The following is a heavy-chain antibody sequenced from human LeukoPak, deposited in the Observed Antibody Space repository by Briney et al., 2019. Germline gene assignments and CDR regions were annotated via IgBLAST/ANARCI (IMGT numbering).Heavy chain of an antibody. CDR2: IYYSGST. D-gene: IGHD4-23*01. CDR3: ARLSVARQYYYYGMDV. J-gene: IGHJ6*02. CDR1: GGSISSYY. V-gene: IGHV4-59*08. Sequence: SETLSLTCTVSGGSISSYYWSWIRQPPGKGLEWIGYIYYSGSTNYNPSLKSRVTISVDTSKNQFSLKLSFVTAADTAVYYCARLSVARQYYYYGMDVWGQGTTVTVSS.